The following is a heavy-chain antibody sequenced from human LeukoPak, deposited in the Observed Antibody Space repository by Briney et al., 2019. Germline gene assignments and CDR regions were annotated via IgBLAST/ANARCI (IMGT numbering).Heavy chain of an antibody. D-gene: IGHD4-23*01. CDR2: ISYDGSNK. CDR3: ARDGVVVTYYFEY. V-gene: IGHV3-30*03. CDR1: GFTFSSYG. Sequence: PGGSLRLSCAASGFTFSSYGMHWVRQAPGKGLEWVAVISYDGSNKYYADSVKGRFTISRDNSKNTLYLQMNSLGAEDTAVYYCARDGVVVTYYFEYWGQGTMVTVS. J-gene: IGHJ4*02.